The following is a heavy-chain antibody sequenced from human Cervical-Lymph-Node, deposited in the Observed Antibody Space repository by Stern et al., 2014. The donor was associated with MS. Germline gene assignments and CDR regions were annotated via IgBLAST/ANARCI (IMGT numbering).Heavy chain of an antibody. J-gene: IGHJ4*02. Sequence: EVQLVESGAEVKKPGESLKLSCKLSGYSFTIYYIAWVRQLPGKGLECMGVSYPYDSNTTYSPSFQAQVTISADKSITTAYLQWSSLRASDTAMYYCARHVQGFDYWGQGTLVTVSS. CDR1: GYSFTIYY. CDR3: ARHVQGFDY. CDR2: SYPYDSNT. V-gene: IGHV5-51*01.